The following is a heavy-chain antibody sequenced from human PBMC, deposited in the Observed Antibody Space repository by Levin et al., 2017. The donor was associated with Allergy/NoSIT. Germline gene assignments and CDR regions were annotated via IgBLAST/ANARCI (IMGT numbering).Heavy chain of an antibody. CDR1: GDSVSSHY. CDR2: FYTSDDT. J-gene: IGHJ3*02. CDR3: ARGGRSNCDNESCYSRNAFNI. V-gene: IGHV4-4*07. Sequence: PSETLSLTCTVSGDSVSSHYWNWIRQPAGKGLEWLGRFYTSDDTNYNPSLKSRVTMSFDTSKNHFSLKLSSVTAADTAVYYCARGGRSNCDNESCYSRNAFNIWGRGTMVIVSS. D-gene: IGHD2-21*01.